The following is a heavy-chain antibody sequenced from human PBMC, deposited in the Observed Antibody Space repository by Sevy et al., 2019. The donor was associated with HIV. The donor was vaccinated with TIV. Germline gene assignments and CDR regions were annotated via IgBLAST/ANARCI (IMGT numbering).Heavy chain of an antibody. D-gene: IGHD3-10*01. CDR3: AKDHNLWSEGGFLHH. Sequence: GGCLRLSCAASGFTFSSYAIHWVRQAPGKGLEWVAVISYDGNNKYYADSVKGRFTVSRDNSKNTLYVQMNSLRAEDTAVYYCAKDHNLWSEGGFLHHWGQGTLVTVSS. CDR1: GFTFSSYA. CDR2: ISYDGNNK. V-gene: IGHV3-30*18. J-gene: IGHJ1*01.